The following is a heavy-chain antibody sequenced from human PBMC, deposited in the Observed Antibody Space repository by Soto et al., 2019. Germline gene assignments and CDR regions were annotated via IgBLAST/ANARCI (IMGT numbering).Heavy chain of an antibody. CDR3: TTDWETSGFGITGTTRYFDY. J-gene: IGHJ4*02. D-gene: IGHD1-7*01. V-gene: IGHV3-15*01. CDR1: GFTFSNAW. Sequence: GGSLRLSCAASGFTFSNAWMSWVRQAPGKGLEWVGRIKSKTDGGTTDYAAPVKGRFTISRDDSKNTLYLQMNSLKTEDTAVYYCTTDWETSGFGITGTTRYFDYWGQGTLVTVSS. CDR2: IKSKTDGGTT.